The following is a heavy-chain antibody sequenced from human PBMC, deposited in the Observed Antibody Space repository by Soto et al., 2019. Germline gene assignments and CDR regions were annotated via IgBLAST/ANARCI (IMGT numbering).Heavy chain of an antibody. CDR3: TTAMYSSSWYFYYFDY. CDR2: IKSKTDGGTT. J-gene: IGHJ4*02. D-gene: IGHD6-13*01. V-gene: IGHV3-15*01. CDR1: GFTFSNAW. Sequence: GSLRLSCAASGFTFSNAWMSWVRQAPGKGMEWVGRIKSKTDGGTTDYAAPVKGRFTISRDDSKNTLYLQMNSLKTEDTAVYYCTTAMYSSSWYFYYFDYWCQGTLVTVSS.